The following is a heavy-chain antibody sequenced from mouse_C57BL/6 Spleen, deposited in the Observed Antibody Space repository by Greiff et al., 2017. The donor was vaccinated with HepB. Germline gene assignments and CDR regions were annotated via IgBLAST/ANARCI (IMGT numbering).Heavy chain of an antibody. CDR3: AMITTVVAKRFAY. D-gene: IGHD1-1*01. J-gene: IGHJ3*01. V-gene: IGHV1-81*01. Sequence: QVQLQQSGAELARPGASVKLSCKASGYTFTSYGISWVKQRTGQGLEWIGEIYPRSGNTYYNEKFKGKATLTADKSSSTAYMELRSLTSEDSAVYFCAMITTVVAKRFAYWGQGTLVTVSA. CDR2: IYPRSGNT. CDR1: GYTFTSYG.